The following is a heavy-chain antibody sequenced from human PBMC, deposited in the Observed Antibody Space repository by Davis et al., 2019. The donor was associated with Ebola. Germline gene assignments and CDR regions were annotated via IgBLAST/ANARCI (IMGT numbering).Heavy chain of an antibody. Sequence: PSETLSLTCAVYGGSFSSYYWSWIRQPPGKELEWIGEINHSGSTNYNPSLKSRVTISVDTSKNQFSLKLSSVTAADTAVYYCARGIVGATRGLLDYWGQGTLVTVSS. J-gene: IGHJ4*02. CDR1: GGSFSSYY. V-gene: IGHV4-34*01. CDR3: ARGIVGATRGLLDY. D-gene: IGHD1-26*01. CDR2: INHSGST.